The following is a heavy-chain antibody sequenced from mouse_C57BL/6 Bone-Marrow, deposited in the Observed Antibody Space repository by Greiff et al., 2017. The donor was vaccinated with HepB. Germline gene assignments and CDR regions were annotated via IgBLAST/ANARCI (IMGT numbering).Heavy chain of an antibody. CDR2: IHPNSGST. J-gene: IGHJ1*03. V-gene: IGHV1-64*01. CDR3: ARKPYWYFDV. CDR1: GYTFTDHI. Sequence: QVQLQQSGAELASPGASVTLSCKASGYTFTDHIMNWVKKRPGQGLEWIGMIHPNSGSTNYNEKFKSKATLTVDKSSSTAYMQLSSLTSEDSAVYYCARKPYWYFDVWGTGTTVTVSS.